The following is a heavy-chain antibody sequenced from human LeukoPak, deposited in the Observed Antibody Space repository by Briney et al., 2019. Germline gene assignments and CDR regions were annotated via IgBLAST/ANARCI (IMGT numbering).Heavy chain of an antibody. V-gene: IGHV4-59*01. J-gene: IGHJ3*02. CDR3: ARFRTVVDAFDI. CDR1: GGSISSYY. D-gene: IGHD2-15*01. CDR2: IYYSGST. Sequence: NPSETLSLTCTVSGGSISSYYWSWIRQPPGKGLEWIGYIYYSGSTNYNPSLKSRVTISVDTSKNQFSLKLSSVTAADTAVYYCARFRTVVDAFDIWGQGTMVTVSS.